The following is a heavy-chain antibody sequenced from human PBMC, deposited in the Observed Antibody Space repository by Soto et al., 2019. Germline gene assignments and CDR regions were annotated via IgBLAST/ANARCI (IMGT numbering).Heavy chain of an antibody. CDR2: IYYSGST. CDR1: GDSINNYY. J-gene: IGHJ4*02. D-gene: IGHD3-22*01. CDR3: ARVGYDSSGYLYYFDY. V-gene: IGHV4-59*01. Sequence: QVQLQESGPGLVKPSETLSLTCTVSGDSINNYYWSWIRQPPGKGLEWIGYIYYSGSTNYNPSLESRVTISVDTSKNQFSLKLTSVTAADTAVYFCARVGYDSSGYLYYFDYWGQGTLVTVSS.